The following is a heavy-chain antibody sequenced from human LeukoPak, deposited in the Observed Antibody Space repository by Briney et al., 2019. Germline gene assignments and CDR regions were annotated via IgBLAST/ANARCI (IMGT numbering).Heavy chain of an antibody. CDR1: GGTISSYY. D-gene: IGHD5-12*01. CDR2: IYTSGST. Sequence: SETLSLTCTVSGGTISSYYWSWIRQPAGKGLEWIGRIYTSGSTNYNPSLKSRVTMSVDTSKNQFSLKLSSVTAADTAVYYCARDQGIYYRDAFDIWGQGTMVTVSS. CDR3: ARDQGIYYRDAFDI. J-gene: IGHJ3*02. V-gene: IGHV4-4*07.